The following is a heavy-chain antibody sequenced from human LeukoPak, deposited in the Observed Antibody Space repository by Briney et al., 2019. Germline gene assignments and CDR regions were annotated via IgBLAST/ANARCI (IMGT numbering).Heavy chain of an antibody. J-gene: IGHJ4*02. CDR3: AKRYSGSSGLYNFDY. V-gene: IGHV3-23*01. D-gene: IGHD1-26*01. Sequence: GGSLRLSCAGSAFTFSSYAMTWVRQPPGKGLEGVPSITGSTGSTYYADSVKGRFTISRDNSKNTLYLQMNSLRAEDTAVYYCAKRYSGSSGLYNFDYWGQGTLVTVSS. CDR2: ITGSTGST. CDR1: AFTFSSYA.